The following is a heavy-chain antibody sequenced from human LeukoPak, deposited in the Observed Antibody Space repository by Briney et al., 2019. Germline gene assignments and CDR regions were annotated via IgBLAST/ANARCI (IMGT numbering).Heavy chain of an antibody. Sequence: SGPALVKPTQTLTLTCTFSGFSLSTSGMCVSWIRQPPGKALEWLARIDWDDDKRYSPSLKSRLTITKDTSKNQVVLTMTNMDPVDTATYYCAHAVAGTNYFDYWGQGTLVTVSS. D-gene: IGHD6-19*01. CDR3: AHAVAGTNYFDY. CDR1: GFSLSTSGMC. CDR2: IDWDDDK. J-gene: IGHJ4*02. V-gene: IGHV2-5*08.